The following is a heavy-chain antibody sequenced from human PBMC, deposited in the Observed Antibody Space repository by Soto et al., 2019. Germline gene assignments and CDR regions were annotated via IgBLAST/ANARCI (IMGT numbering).Heavy chain of an antibody. Sequence: SVKVSCKASGGTFSSYAISWVRQAPGQGLEWMGGIIPIFGTANYAQKFQGRVTITADESTSTAYMELSSLRSEDTAVYYCARDCSGGSCYPGRFDPWGQGTMVSVSS. V-gene: IGHV1-69*13. CDR1: GGTFSSYA. CDR3: ARDCSGGSCYPGRFDP. D-gene: IGHD2-15*01. CDR2: IIPIFGTA. J-gene: IGHJ5*02.